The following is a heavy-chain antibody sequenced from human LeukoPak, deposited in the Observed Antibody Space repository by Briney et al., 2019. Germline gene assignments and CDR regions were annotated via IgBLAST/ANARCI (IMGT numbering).Heavy chain of an antibody. Sequence: GGSLRLSCEASGFSIRTYYMSWVRQVPGKGLEWVSVIYSGGTIRYADSVKGRFTFSRDDFKDTLNLQMNSLRADDTAVYYCVRAVHHNFYSDSSGYYGDAFDVWGQGTVVTVSS. D-gene: IGHD3-22*01. CDR2: IYSGGTI. V-gene: IGHV3-53*01. J-gene: IGHJ3*01. CDR1: GFSIRTYY. CDR3: VRAVHHNFYSDSSGYYGDAFDV.